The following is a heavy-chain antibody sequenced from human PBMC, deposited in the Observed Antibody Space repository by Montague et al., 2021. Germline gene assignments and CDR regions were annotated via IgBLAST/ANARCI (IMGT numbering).Heavy chain of an antibody. Sequence: SETLSLTCTVSRSLINSDYYWGWIRQPPGKGLEWMGSVSHGGSTYYNPSLKSRVTISVDTSNNHFSLKLSSVTAADTAMYYCAREGDRYYYMDIWGKGTTITVSS. D-gene: IGHD3-16*01. CDR2: VSHGGST. CDR1: RSLINSDYY. V-gene: IGHV4-38-2*02. J-gene: IGHJ6*03. CDR3: AREGDRYYYMDI.